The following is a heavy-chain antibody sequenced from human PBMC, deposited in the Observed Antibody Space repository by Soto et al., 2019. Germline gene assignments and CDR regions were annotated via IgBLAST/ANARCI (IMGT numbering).Heavy chain of an antibody. D-gene: IGHD6-13*01. CDR2: ISYDGSNK. J-gene: IGHJ4*02. Sequence: QVQLVESGGGVVQPGRSLRLSCAASGFTFSSYGMHWVRQAPGKGLEWVAVISYDGSNKYYADSVKGRFTISRDNSKNTLYLQMNSLRAEDTAVYYCARDIQLVFDYWGQGTLVTVSS. CDR1: GFTFSSYG. CDR3: ARDIQLVFDY. V-gene: IGHV3-30*03.